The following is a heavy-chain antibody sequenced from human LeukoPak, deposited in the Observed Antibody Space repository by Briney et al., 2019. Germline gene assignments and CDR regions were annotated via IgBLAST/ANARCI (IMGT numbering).Heavy chain of an antibody. CDR3: ARGRGGTSDYYPLYFDY. J-gene: IGHJ4*02. Sequence: GGSLRLSCAASGFTFSNAWMSWVRQAPGKGLEWVANIKQDGGEKYYVDSVKGRFTISRDNAKNSVYLQMNSLRAEDTAFYHCARGRGGTSDYYPLYFDYWGQGALVMVSS. CDR2: IKQDGGEK. V-gene: IGHV3-7*03. CDR1: GFTFSNAW. D-gene: IGHD3-3*01.